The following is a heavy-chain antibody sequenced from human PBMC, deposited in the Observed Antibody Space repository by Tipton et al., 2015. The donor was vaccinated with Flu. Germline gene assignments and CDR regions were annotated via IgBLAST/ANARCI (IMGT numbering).Heavy chain of an antibody. CDR1: GFSFRSYA. D-gene: IGHD2-15*01. CDR2: VGDDGNP. Sequence: GSLRLSCAASGFSFRSYAMSWVRQSPGKGLEWVSAVGDDGNPYYADSVKGRFTVSKDYSMDTLFLQMTSLTAEDTAVYYCAKRISLSRGIRGFDYWSQGTLVTVSS. V-gene: IGHV3-23*01. CDR3: AKRISLSRGIRGFDY. J-gene: IGHJ4*02.